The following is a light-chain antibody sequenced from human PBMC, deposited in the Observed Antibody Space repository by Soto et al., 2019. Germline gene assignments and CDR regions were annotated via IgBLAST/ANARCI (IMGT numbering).Light chain of an antibody. J-gene: IGLJ1*01. CDR2: YDS. Sequence: SYELTQPPSVSVAPGKTARITCGGKNIGSKSVHWYQQKPGQAPVLVIYYDSDRPSGIPERFSGSNSGNTATLTISRVEAGDDADYYCQVWDSSSDHVFGTGTKLTVL. CDR1: NIGSKS. CDR3: QVWDSSSDHV. V-gene: IGLV3-21*04.